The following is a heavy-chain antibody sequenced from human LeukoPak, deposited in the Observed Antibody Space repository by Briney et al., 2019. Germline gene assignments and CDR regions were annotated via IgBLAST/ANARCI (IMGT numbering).Heavy chain of an antibody. CDR2: IRSKADNYAT. Sequence: PGGSLRLSCAASGFTFSSYEMNWVRQASGKGLEWVGRIRSKADNYATVYAESVKGRFTISRDDSKNTAYLQMNRLEAEDTAVYYCTTIDEVNRKLDYWGQGTLVTVSS. J-gene: IGHJ4*02. D-gene: IGHD1-14*01. CDR1: GFTFSSYE. CDR3: TTIDEVNRKLDY. V-gene: IGHV3-73*01.